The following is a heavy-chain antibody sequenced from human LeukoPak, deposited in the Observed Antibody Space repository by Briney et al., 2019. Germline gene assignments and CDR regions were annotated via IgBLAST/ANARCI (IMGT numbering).Heavy chain of an antibody. CDR3: ASAPSAFSSGWYGD. CDR1: GFAFSSYW. CDR2: ISGDGSIT. V-gene: IGHV3-74*01. J-gene: IGHJ4*02. Sequence: GGSLRLSCATSGFAFSSYWMLWVRQAPGKGLVWVSRISGDGSITTYADSVKGRFTISRDNSKNTLYLHMNSLRPEDTAVYFCASAPSAFSSGWYGDWGQGTLVTVSS. D-gene: IGHD6-19*01.